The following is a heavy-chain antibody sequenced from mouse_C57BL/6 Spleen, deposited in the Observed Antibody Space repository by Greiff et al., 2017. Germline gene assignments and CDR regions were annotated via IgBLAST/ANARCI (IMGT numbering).Heavy chain of an antibody. J-gene: IGHJ2*01. CDR3: ASGDYGSSYGRYY. CDR2: INPNNGGT. V-gene: IGHV1-22*01. CDR1: GYTFTDYN. D-gene: IGHD1-1*01. Sequence: EVQLQQSGPELVKPGASVKMSCKASGYTFTDYNMHWVKQSHGKSLEWIGYINPNNGGTSYNQKFKGKATLTVNKSSSTAYMELRSLTSEDSAVYYCASGDYGSSYGRYYWGQGTTLTVSS.